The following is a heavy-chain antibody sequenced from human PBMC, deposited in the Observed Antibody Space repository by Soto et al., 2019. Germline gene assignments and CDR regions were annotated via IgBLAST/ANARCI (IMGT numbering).Heavy chain of an antibody. CDR3: ARSHVEYSSSSARGGFDY. D-gene: IGHD6-6*01. CDR2: IDPSDSYT. CDR1: GYSFTSYW. Sequence: GESLKISCRGSGYSFTSYWISWVRQMPGKGLEWMGRIDPSDSYTNYSPSFQGHDTISADKSISTAYLQWSSLKASDTAMYYCARSHVEYSSSSARGGFDYWGQGTLVTVSS. J-gene: IGHJ4*02. V-gene: IGHV5-10-1*01.